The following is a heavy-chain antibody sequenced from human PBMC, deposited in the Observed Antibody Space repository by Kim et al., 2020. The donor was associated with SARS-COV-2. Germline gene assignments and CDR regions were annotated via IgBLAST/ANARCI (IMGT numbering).Heavy chain of an antibody. CDR3: AKGSFDY. V-gene: IGHV3-30*18. CDR1: GFTFSSYG. Sequence: GGSLRLSCAASGFTFSSYGMHWVRQAPGKGLEWVAVISYDGSNKYYADSVKGRFTISRDNSKNTLYLQMNSLRAEDTAVYYCAKGSFDYWGQGTLVTVSS. J-gene: IGHJ4*02. CDR2: ISYDGSNK.